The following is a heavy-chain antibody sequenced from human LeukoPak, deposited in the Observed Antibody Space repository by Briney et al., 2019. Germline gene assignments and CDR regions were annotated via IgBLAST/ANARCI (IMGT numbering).Heavy chain of an antibody. D-gene: IGHD1-26*01. J-gene: IGHJ4*02. CDR2: IIPILGIA. V-gene: IGHV1-69*04. CDR1: GGTFSSYA. Sequence: VASVKVSCKASGGTFSSYAISWVRQAPGQGLEWMGRIIPILGIANYAQKFQGRVTITADKSTSTAYMELSSLRSEDTAVYYCARDRGIVGATTDYWGQGTLVTVSS. CDR3: ARDRGIVGATTDY.